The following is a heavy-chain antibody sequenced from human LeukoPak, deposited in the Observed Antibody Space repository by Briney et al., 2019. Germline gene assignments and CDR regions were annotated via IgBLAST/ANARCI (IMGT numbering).Heavy chain of an antibody. CDR3: ARDTLGEGEDANYAVYYFDY. J-gene: IGHJ4*02. V-gene: IGHV3-7*01. D-gene: IGHD4/OR15-4a*01. CDR2: IKQDGNEK. CDR1: GFKFDDYG. Sequence: GGSLRLSCAASGFKFDDYGMSWVRQAPGKGLEWVANIKQDGNEKYYADSVKGRFTISRDNGKNSLDLQMNSLRADDTAVYYCARDTLGEGEDANYAVYYFDYWGQGTVVTVSS.